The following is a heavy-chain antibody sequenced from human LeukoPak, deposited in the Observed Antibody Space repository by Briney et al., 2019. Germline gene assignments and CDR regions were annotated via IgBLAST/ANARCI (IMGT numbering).Heavy chain of an antibody. CDR1: GYTFTGYY. Sequence: GASVKVSCKASGYTFTGYYMHWVRQAPGQGLEWMGWINPNSGGTNYAQKFQGRVTMTRDTSISTAYMELSRLRSDDTAVYYCARDIVRVKAGPGFDYWGQGTLVTVSS. D-gene: IGHD1-26*01. V-gene: IGHV1-2*02. CDR2: INPNSGGT. CDR3: ARDIVRVKAGPGFDY. J-gene: IGHJ4*02.